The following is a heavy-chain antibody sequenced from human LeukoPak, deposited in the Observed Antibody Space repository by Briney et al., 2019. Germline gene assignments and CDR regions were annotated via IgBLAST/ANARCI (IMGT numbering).Heavy chain of an antibody. CDR3: AKDRHGDYSPDFDY. CDR2: ISWNSGSI. Sequence: GGSLRLSCAASGFTFDDYAMHWVRQAPGKGLEWVSGISWNSGSIGCADSVKGRFTISRDNAKNSLYLQMNSLRAEDTALYYCAKDRHGDYSPDFDYWGQGTLVTVSS. D-gene: IGHD4-17*01. CDR1: GFTFDDYA. V-gene: IGHV3-9*01. J-gene: IGHJ4*02.